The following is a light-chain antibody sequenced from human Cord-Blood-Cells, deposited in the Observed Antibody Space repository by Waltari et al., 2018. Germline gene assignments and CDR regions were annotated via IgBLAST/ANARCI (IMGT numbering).Light chain of an antibody. Sequence: DIQMTQSLSSLSASVGDRVTITCRASQSISSYLNWYQQKPGKAPKLLIYAASSLQSGVPSRFSGSGSGTDFTLTIRSLQPEDFATYYCQQSYSTLTFGPGTKVDIK. V-gene: IGKV1-39*01. J-gene: IGKJ3*01. CDR2: AAS. CDR3: QQSYSTLT. CDR1: QSISSY.